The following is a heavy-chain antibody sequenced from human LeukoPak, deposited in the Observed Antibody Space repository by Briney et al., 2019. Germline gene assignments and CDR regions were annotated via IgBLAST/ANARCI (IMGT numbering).Heavy chain of an antibody. CDR1: AFTFSNYA. J-gene: IGHJ4*02. CDR2: ISGSGGST. Sequence: GGSLRLSCAASAFTFSNYAMSWVRQAPGKGLEWVSAISGSGGSTYYADSVKGRFTISRDNSKNTLYLQMNSLRAEDTAVYYCATLDVAGFQSSDYWGQGTLVTVSS. V-gene: IGHV3-23*01. CDR3: ATLDVAGFQSSDY. D-gene: IGHD6-19*01.